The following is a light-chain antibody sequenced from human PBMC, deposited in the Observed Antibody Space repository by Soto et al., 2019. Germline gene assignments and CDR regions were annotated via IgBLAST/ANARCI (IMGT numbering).Light chain of an antibody. J-gene: IGLJ3*02. V-gene: IGLV2-23*01. CDR3: SSYVYYNSWL. CDR1: GSDVLSYDA. Sequence: QLVLTQPSSVSGSPGQSITISCNGTGSDVLSYDAVSWYQHLPGKAPKLIIYEGNKRASGVSDRFSGSRSGNMASLTISGLQAEDEADYYCSSYVYYNSWLFGVETKLTVL. CDR2: EGN.